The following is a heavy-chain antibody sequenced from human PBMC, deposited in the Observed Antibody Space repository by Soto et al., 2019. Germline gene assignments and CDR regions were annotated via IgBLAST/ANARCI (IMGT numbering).Heavy chain of an antibody. V-gene: IGHV4-39*02. CDR1: GGSFTRTSHY. CDR2: IDYIGKT. CDR3: ARETVATGVGY. D-gene: IGHD5-12*01. Sequence: QLRLQESGPGLVKPSETLSLTCTVSGGSFTRTSHYWVWIRQSPGRGLEWIGNIDYIGKTHYNPSSESRVTISVDASQNHFSLRLSSVTAADTALFYCARETVATGVGYWGQGIVLCVSS. J-gene: IGHJ4*02.